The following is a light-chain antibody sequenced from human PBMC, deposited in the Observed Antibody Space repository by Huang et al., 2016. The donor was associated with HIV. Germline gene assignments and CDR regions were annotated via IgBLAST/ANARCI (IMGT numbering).Light chain of an antibody. Sequence: DIQMTQSPFFLSASVGDRVTFTCRASQSMSSYFKWDQQKPGKDPELLIYAASKLKSGASSRFSGSGSGTDCSLAIVSLQPADFATYYCQQTYITPYTFGQGTKLGIK. CDR1: QSMSSY. V-gene: IGKV1-39*01. CDR3: QQTYITPYT. CDR2: AAS. J-gene: IGKJ2*01.